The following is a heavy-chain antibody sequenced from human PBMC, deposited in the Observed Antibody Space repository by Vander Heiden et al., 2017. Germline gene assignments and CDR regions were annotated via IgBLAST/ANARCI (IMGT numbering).Heavy chain of an antibody. CDR2: ISGSGDTT. CDR3: AKDSARRSIMIVVFFDY. D-gene: IGHD3-22*01. Sequence: EVQLLASGGGLVQPGGSMRLSCTASGFPFSSYAMIWVRQAPGKGLEWVSAISGSGDTTYYADSVKGRFTISRDNSKNTLYLQMNSLRAEDTPVYYCAKDSARRSIMIVVFFDYWGEGTLVTVYS. J-gene: IGHJ4*02. CDR1: GFPFSSYA. V-gene: IGHV3-23*01.